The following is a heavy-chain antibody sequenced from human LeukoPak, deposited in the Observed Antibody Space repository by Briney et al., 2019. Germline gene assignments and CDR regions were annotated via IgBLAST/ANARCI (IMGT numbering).Heavy chain of an antibody. CDR3: ARSSPGRMDV. Sequence: SETLSLTCTVSGGSISSSSYYWGWIRQPPGKGLEWIWSIYYSGSTYYNPSLKSRVTISVDTSKNQFSLKLSSVTAADTAVYYCARSSPGRMDVWGQGTTVTVSS. D-gene: IGHD2-2*01. CDR1: GGSISSSSYY. J-gene: IGHJ6*02. CDR2: IYYSGST. V-gene: IGHV4-39*01.